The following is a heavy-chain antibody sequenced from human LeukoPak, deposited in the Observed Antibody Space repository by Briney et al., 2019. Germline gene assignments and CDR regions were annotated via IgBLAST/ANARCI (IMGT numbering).Heavy chain of an antibody. J-gene: IGHJ6*02. CDR3: AKDSIWFGELLSGGMDV. CDR2: ISYDGSNK. V-gene: IGHV3-30*18. Sequence: PGRSLRLSCAASGFTFSSYGMHWVRQAPGKGLEWVAVISYDGSNKYYADSVKGRLTISRGNSKNTLYLQMNSLRAEDTAAYYCAKDSIWFGELLSGGMDVWGQGTTVTVSS. CDR1: GFTFSSYG. D-gene: IGHD3-10*01.